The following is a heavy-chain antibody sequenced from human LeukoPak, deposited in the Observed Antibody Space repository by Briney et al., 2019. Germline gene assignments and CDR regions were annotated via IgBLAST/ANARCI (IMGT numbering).Heavy chain of an antibody. CDR2: ISSSSSYI. CDR3: ASTQPDGDGYNPD. CDR1: GFDFSNYW. D-gene: IGHD5-24*01. V-gene: IGHV3-21*01. Sequence: PGGSLRLSCAASGFDFSNYWMTWIRQAPGKGLEWVSSISSSSSYIYYADSVKGRFTISRDNAKNPLYLQMNSLRAEDTAVYYCASTQPDGDGYNPDWGQGTLVTVSS. J-gene: IGHJ4*02.